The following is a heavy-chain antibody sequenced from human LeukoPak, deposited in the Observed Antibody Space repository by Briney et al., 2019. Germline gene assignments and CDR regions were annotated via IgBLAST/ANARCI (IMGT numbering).Heavy chain of an antibody. J-gene: IGHJ4*02. Sequence: GGSLRLSCAASGFTFSSYWVSWVRQAPGKGLEWVANIKEDGSEKYYVDSVKGRFTISRDNAKSSLFLQMNSLRAEDTAVYYCARVADSRGYYFPKDYWGQGTLVTVSS. V-gene: IGHV3-7*01. CDR3: ARVADSRGYYFPKDY. D-gene: IGHD3-22*01. CDR1: GFTFSSYW. CDR2: IKEDGSEK.